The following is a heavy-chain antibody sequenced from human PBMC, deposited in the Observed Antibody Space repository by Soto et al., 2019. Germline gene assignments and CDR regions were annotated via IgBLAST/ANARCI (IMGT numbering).Heavy chain of an antibody. V-gene: IGHV3-21*01. Sequence: PGGSLRLSCAASGFTFSSYTMNWVRQAPGKGLEWVSSITSISTYIYYADSVKGRFTISRDNTKNSLYLQMNSLRAEDTAVYYCARDLGYSRSWNVYYYYGMDVWGQGTTVTVSS. CDR3: ARDLGYSRSWNVYYYYGMDV. CDR2: ITSISTYI. J-gene: IGHJ6*02. CDR1: GFTFSSYT. D-gene: IGHD6-13*01.